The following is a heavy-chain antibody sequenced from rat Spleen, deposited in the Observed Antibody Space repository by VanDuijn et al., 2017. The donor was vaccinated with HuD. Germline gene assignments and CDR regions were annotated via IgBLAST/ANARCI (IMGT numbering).Heavy chain of an antibody. CDR2: IIPSGATT. V-gene: IGHV5-25*01. CDR1: GLTSSNYK. J-gene: IGHJ3*01. CDR3: ARQQQLFPKGFAY. D-gene: IGHD1-2*01. Sequence: EVQLVESGGGLVQPGGSWKLSCAASGLTSSNYKMAWVRQAPTKGLGWVTTIIPSGATTNYRDSVKGRFTIARDNARGTLYLQMDSLRSEDTATYFCARQQQLFPKGFAYWGQGTLVTVSS.